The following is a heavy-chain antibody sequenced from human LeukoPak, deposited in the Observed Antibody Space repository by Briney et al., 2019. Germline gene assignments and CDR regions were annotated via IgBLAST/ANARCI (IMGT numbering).Heavy chain of an antibody. CDR2: IYYSGTT. CDR1: GGSISSSSYY. Sequence: SETLSLTCTVSGGSISSSSYYWGWIRQPPGKGLEWIGTIYYSGTTYHNPSLESRLTISVDTSKNQFSLNLSSVTAADTAVYYCAGHELRRSSGWLSLGFFDYWGQGTLVTVSS. V-gene: IGHV4-39*01. D-gene: IGHD6-19*01. J-gene: IGHJ4*01. CDR3: AGHELRRSSGWLSLGFFDY.